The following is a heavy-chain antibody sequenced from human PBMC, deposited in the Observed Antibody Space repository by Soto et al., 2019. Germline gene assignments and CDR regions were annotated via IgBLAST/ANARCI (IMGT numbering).Heavy chain of an antibody. CDR2: ISFDGSNT. CDR1: GFTFSSYG. J-gene: IGHJ4*02. V-gene: IGHV3-30*03. Sequence: QVQLVESGGGVVQPGRSVRLSCAPSGFTFSSYGMHWVRQAPGKGLEWVALISFDGSNTYYADSVKGRFTISRYNSQNTQYLQMHSLRAEDKPLYYCGAGQFYSDYWGQGTLVTLSS. D-gene: IGHD6-19*01. CDR3: GAGQFYSDY.